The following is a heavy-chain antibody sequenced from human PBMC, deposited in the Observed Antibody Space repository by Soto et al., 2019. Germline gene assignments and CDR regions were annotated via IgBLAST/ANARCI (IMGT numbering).Heavy chain of an antibody. CDR3: AKFDSITMIVVAPDY. CDR2: ISYDGSNK. CDR1: GFTFSSYG. J-gene: IGHJ4*02. V-gene: IGHV3-30*18. D-gene: IGHD3-22*01. Sequence: GGSLRLPCAASGFTFSSYGMHWVRQAPDKGLEWVAVISYDGSNKYYADSVKGRFTISRDNSKNTLYLQMNSLRAEDTAVYYCAKFDSITMIVVAPDYWGQGTLVTVSS.